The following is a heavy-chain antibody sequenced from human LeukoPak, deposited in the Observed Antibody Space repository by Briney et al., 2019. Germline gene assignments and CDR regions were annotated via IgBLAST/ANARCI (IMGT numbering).Heavy chain of an antibody. D-gene: IGHD3-22*01. CDR2: IDGSSTNT. CDR3: ATLDYYDKSPRILDY. Sequence: GGSLRLSCEASGFTFSDYVMSWVRQTPGKGLEWVSSIDGSSTNTYYEDSVKGRFTTSRDNAKNSLYVQMNSLRVEDTAVYYCATLDYYDKSPRILDYWGQGTLVTVSS. CDR1: GFTFSDYV. V-gene: IGHV3-21*06. J-gene: IGHJ4*02.